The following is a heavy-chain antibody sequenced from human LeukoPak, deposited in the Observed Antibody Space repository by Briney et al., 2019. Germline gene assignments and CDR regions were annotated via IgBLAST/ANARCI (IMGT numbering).Heavy chain of an antibody. J-gene: IGHJ5*02. Sequence: SETLSLTCTVSGGSISSSSYYWGWIRQPPGKGLEWIGSIYYSGSTNYNPSLKSRVTISVDTSKNQFSLKLSSVTAADTAVYYCARHSRYCSGGSCYSRYNWFDPWGQGTLVTVSS. V-gene: IGHV4-39*01. CDR2: IYYSGST. D-gene: IGHD2-15*01. CDR1: GGSISSSSYY. CDR3: ARHSRYCSGGSCYSRYNWFDP.